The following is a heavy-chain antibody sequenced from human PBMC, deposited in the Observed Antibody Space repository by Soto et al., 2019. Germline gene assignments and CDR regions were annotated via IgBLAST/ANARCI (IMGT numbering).Heavy chain of an antibody. CDR3: ARVDDYVWGSFRP. D-gene: IGHD3-16*02. Sequence: QVQLVQSGAEVKEPGASVRVSCKASGYTFTTHWISWVRQAPGQGLEWMGWSSPYNGTTTYAQKVPGRVTMTTDTPTSTAYMELRGLRSEDTAVYYCARVDDYVWGSFRPWGQGTQVTVSS. CDR2: SSPYNGTT. J-gene: IGHJ4*02. CDR1: GYTFTTHW. V-gene: IGHV1-18*04.